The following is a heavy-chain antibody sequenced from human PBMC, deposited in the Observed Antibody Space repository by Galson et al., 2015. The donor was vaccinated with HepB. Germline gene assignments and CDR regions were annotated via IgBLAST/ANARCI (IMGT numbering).Heavy chain of an antibody. CDR1: GFSFSNYW. CDR3: AKEAGYFDF. J-gene: IGHJ2*01. CDR2: IKYDESEK. V-gene: IGHV3-7*03. Sequence: CLRLSCAASGFSFSNYWMNWVRQAPGKGPEWVANIKYDESEKYYVDSVKGRFTISRDNAKNSLYLQMNNLRAEDTAVYYCAKEAGYFDFWGRGTLVTVSS.